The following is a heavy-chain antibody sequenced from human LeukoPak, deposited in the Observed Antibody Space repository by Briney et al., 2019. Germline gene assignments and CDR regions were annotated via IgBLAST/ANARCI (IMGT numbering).Heavy chain of an antibody. CDR3: AKAGGGSTSYGTWGIYMDV. J-gene: IGHJ6*03. V-gene: IGHV3-9*01. D-gene: IGHD2-2*01. CDR2: ISWNSGRI. Sequence: GRSLRLSCAASGFTFDDYAMHWVRQAPGKGLEWVSCISWNSGRIGYADSVNGRFTISRDNAKNSLYLQMNSLRAEDTALYYCAKAGGGSTSYGTWGIYMDVWGKGTTVTVSS. CDR1: GFTFDDYA.